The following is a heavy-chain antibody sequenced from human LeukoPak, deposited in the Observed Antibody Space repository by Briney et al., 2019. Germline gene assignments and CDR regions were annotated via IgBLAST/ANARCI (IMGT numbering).Heavy chain of an antibody. D-gene: IGHD5-12*01. CDR3: AKTRLLYTPDAFDI. Sequence: HPGGYLRLSCAASGFTFSSYAMSWVRQGPGKGLEWVSGISDSGGRTYHADSVKGRFTISRDNSKNTLYLQMNSLRAEDTAVYYCAKTRLLYTPDAFDIWGQGTMVTVSS. CDR2: ISDSGGRT. J-gene: IGHJ3*02. V-gene: IGHV3-23*01. CDR1: GFTFSSYA.